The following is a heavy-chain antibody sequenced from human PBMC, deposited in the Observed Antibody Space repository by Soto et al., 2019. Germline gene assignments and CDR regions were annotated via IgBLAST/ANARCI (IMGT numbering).Heavy chain of an antibody. CDR2: IIPIFGTA. D-gene: IGHD3-3*01. CDR3: ARGRSPTGFLAHDY. Sequence: GASVKVCCKASGGTFRCYAICWVRQSHGQGLEWMGGIIPIFGTANYAQKFQGRVTITADEPTSTAYMELSSLRSEDTAVYYCARGRSPTGFLAHDYWGQGTLVTVSS. J-gene: IGHJ4*02. CDR1: GGTFRCYA. V-gene: IGHV1-69*13.